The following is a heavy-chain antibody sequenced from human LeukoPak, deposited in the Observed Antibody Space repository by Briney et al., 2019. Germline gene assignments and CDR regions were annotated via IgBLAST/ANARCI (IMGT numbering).Heavy chain of an antibody. CDR2: ISAYNGNT. V-gene: IGHV1-18*01. Sequence: ASVKVSCKASSYTFTSYGISWVRQAPGQGLEWMGWISAYNGNTNYAQKLQGRVTMTTDTSTSTAYMELRSLRSDDTAVYYCATGIAVFDAFDIWGQGTMVTVSS. CDR1: SYTFTSYG. J-gene: IGHJ3*02. D-gene: IGHD6-19*01. CDR3: ATGIAVFDAFDI.